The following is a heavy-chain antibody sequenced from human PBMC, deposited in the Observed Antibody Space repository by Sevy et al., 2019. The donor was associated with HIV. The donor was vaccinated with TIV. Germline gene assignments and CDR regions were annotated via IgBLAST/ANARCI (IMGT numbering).Heavy chain of an antibody. CDR1: GFSFSGYN. CDR2: LSSSTSTI. Sequence: GGSLRLSCVASGFSFSGYNMNWVRQAPGKGLEWVSYLSSSTSTIHYADSVKGRFTISRDNAKNSLVLQMNSLRDEDTAVYYCARDSSWNYDSYFYGMDVWGQGTTVTVSS. D-gene: IGHD1-7*01. J-gene: IGHJ6*02. V-gene: IGHV3-48*02. CDR3: ARDSSWNYDSYFYGMDV.